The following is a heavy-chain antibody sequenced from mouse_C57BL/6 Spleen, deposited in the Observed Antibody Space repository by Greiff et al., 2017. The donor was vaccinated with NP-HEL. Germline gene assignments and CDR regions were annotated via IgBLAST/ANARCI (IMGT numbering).Heavy chain of an antibody. V-gene: IGHV1-53*01. CDR1: GYTFTSYW. Sequence: QVQLQQPGTELVKPGASVKLSCKASGYTFTSYWMHWVKQRPGQGLEWIGNINPSNGGTNYNEKFKSKATLTVDNSSSTAYMQLSSLTSEDSAIYYCAREESSLITTVVERFAYWGQGTLVTVSA. CDR2: INPSNGGT. J-gene: IGHJ3*01. D-gene: IGHD1-1*01. CDR3: AREESSLITTVVERFAY.